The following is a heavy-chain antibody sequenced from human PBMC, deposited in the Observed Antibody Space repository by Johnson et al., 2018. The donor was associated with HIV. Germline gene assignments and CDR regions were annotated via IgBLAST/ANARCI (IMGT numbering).Heavy chain of an antibody. Sequence: QMLLVESGGGLVQPGRSLRLSCAASGFTFSSYAMHWVRQAPGKGLEWVAVISYDGSNKYYADSVKGRFTISRDNSKNTLYLQMNSLRAEDTALYYCASQRWKQGDAFDIWGQGTMVTVSS. CDR1: GFTFSSYA. V-gene: IGHV3-30*04. CDR2: ISYDGSNK. D-gene: IGHD4-23*01. J-gene: IGHJ3*02. CDR3: ASQRWKQGDAFDI.